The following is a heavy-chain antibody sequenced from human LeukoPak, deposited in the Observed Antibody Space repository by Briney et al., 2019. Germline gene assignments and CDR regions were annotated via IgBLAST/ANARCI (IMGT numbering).Heavy chain of an antibody. V-gene: IGHV3-7*04. CDR3: ARDAEGGTYRY. CDR1: GFTFSASW. CDR2: IKEDGSAK. Sequence: GGSLRLSCAASGFTFSASWMSWVRQAPGKGLEWVANIKEDGSAKYYVDSVTGRFTISRDNAKNSLFLQMNSLRAEGTAVYYCARDAEGGTYRYWGQGTLVTVSS. J-gene: IGHJ4*02. D-gene: IGHD1-26*01.